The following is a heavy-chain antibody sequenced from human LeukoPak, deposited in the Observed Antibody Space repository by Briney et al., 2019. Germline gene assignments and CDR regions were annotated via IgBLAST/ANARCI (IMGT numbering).Heavy chain of an antibody. CDR3: ATGYYDSNMDV. V-gene: IGHV3-48*03. CDR2: ISSSDPTV. D-gene: IGHD3-22*01. J-gene: IGHJ6*02. CDR1: GFTFSSYE. Sequence: GGSLRLSCEASGFTFSSYEMNWARQAPGKGLEWVSYISSSDPTVYYADSVKGRFTISRDNAKNSLYLQMNSLRADDTAVYYCATGYYDSNMDVWGQGTTVTVSS.